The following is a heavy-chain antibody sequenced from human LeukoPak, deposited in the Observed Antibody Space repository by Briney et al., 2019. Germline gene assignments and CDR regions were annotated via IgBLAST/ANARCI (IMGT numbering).Heavy chain of an antibody. CDR2: IYYSGST. V-gene: IGHV4-59*08. D-gene: IGHD5-24*01. J-gene: IGHJ4*02. CDR3: ARLEMATKSADY. Sequence: SETLSLTCTVSGVSISSYYWSWIRQPPGKGLEWIGYIYYSGSTNYNPSLKSRVTISLDTSKNQFSLKLSSVTAADTAVYYCARLEMATKSADYWGQGTLVTVSS. CDR1: GVSISSYY.